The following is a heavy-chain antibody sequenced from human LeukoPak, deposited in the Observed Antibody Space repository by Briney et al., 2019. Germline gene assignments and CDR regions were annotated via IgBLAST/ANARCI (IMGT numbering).Heavy chain of an antibody. J-gene: IGHJ4*02. CDR3: ARADYDTSASTRKQIVY. Sequence: PSVTLSFTCSGYSFTNYDFNWVRLAPGQGLGLVGLMNPNSGNTAYAQRFQRRVPMTRNTSIRTAYMELSSLKSEDTAVYFCARADYDTSASTRKQIVYWGEGTLVTVCS. D-gene: IGHD3-22*01. CDR1: GYSFTNYD. CDR2: MNPNSGNT. V-gene: IGHV1-8*01.